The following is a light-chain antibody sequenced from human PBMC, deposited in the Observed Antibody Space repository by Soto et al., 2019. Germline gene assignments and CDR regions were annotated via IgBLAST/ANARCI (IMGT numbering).Light chain of an antibody. CDR2: DVS. J-gene: IGLJ1*01. V-gene: IGLV2-11*01. CDR3: CSYAGSYTYV. CDR1: SSDVGGYKY. Sequence: QSALTQPPSASGSPGQSVTISCTGTSSDVGGYKYVSWYQQHPGKAPKLMIYDVSKRPSGVPDRFSGSKSGNTASLTISGLQAEDEADYYCCSYAGSYTYVFGSGTKV.